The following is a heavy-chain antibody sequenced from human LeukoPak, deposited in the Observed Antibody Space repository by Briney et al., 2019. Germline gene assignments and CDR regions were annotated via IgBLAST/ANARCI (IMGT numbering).Heavy chain of an antibody. V-gene: IGHV3-30*18. Sequence: GRSLRLSCAASGFTFNTYGMHWVRQSPGKGLEWVAFISHDGIIKFYADSVKGRFTIFRDNSKNTLYVQMSSLRVEDTAVYYCVKDFKWFGDLLSGDGFDIWGQGTMVTVSS. CDR3: VKDFKWFGDLLSGDGFDI. J-gene: IGHJ3*02. CDR1: GFTFNTYG. CDR2: ISHDGIIK. D-gene: IGHD3-10*01.